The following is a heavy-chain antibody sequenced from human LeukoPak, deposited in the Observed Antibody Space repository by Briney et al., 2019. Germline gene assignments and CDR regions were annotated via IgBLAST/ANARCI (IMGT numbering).Heavy chain of an antibody. J-gene: IGHJ6*03. CDR3: ARDRSSCGGDCYPSSYYYYMDV. Sequence: ASVKVSCKASGYTVTSYGITWVRQAPGQGLEWRGWISAYNGNTNYAQKLQGRVTMTTDTSTSTAYMELRSLRSDDTAVYYCARDRSSCGGDCYPSSYYYYMDVWGKGTTVTVSS. V-gene: IGHV1-18*01. CDR2: ISAYNGNT. CDR1: GYTVTSYG. D-gene: IGHD2-21*02.